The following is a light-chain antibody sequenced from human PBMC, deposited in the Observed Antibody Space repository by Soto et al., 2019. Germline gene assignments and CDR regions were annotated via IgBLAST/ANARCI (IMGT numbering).Light chain of an antibody. V-gene: IGKV3-20*01. CDR2: GAS. CDR1: QSVSSSF. CDR3: QQYGSSPWT. Sequence: EIVLPQSPGTLPSSPGERATLSCRASQSVSSSFLAWYHQKPGQAPMRLIYGASIRATGIPDRFSGSGSGTDFTLNISTVEPEDFAVYYCQQYGSSPWTFGQGTKVDIK. J-gene: IGKJ1*01.